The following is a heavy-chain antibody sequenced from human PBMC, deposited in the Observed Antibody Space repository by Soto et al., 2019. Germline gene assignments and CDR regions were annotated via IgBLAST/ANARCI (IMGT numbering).Heavy chain of an antibody. V-gene: IGHV3-11*03. J-gene: IGHJ4*02. CDR1: GFTFSDYY. CDR2: ISSSSSYT. CDR3: ARGRDDILTDLPDY. D-gene: IGHD3-9*01. Sequence: PGGSLRLSCAASGFTFSDYYMSWIRQAPGKGLEWVSYISSSSSYTNYADSVKGRFTISRDNAKNSLYLQMNSLRAEDTAVYYCARGRDDILTDLPDYWGQGTLVTVSS.